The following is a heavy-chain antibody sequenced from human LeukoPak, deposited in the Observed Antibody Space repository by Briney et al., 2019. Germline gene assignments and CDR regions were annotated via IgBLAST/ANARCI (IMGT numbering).Heavy chain of an antibody. CDR3: ARDGDYYDSSGYYSP. D-gene: IGHD3-22*01. CDR1: GFTFSSYG. J-gene: IGHJ5*02. CDR2: IWYDGSNK. Sequence: GGSLRLSCAASGFTFSSYGMHWVRQAPGKGLEWVAVIWYDGSNKYYADSVKGRFTISRDNSKNTVYLQMNSLRAEDTAVYYCARDGDYYDSSGYYSPWGQGTLVTVSS. V-gene: IGHV3-33*01.